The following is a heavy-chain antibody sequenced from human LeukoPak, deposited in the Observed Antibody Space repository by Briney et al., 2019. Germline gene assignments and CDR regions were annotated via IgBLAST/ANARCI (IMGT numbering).Heavy chain of an antibody. CDR1: GDSISSGDYY. V-gene: IGHV4-61*02. J-gene: IGHJ4*02. CDR3: AREGGAVAALVDY. CDR2: ISSSGST. D-gene: IGHD6-19*01. Sequence: PSETLSLTCTVSGDSISSGDYYWSWIRQPAGKGLEWIGRISSSGSTNYNPSLKSRVTISVDTSKNQFSLKLSSVTAADTAVYYCAREGGAVAALVDYWGQGTLVTVSS.